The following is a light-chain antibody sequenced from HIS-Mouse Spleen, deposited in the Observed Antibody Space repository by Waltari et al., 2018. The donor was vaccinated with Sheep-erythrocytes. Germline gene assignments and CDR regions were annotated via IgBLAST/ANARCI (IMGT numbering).Light chain of an antibody. J-gene: IGLJ3*02. CDR2: EGS. CDR3: CSYAGSSTPWV. Sequence: QSALTQPASASGSPGQSITISCTGTSRDVGSYNLVSGYQQHPGKAPKLMIYEGSKRPSGVSNRFSGSKSGNTASLTISGLKAEDEADYYCCSYAGSSTPWVFGGGTKLTVL. CDR1: SRDVGSYNL. V-gene: IGLV2-23*01.